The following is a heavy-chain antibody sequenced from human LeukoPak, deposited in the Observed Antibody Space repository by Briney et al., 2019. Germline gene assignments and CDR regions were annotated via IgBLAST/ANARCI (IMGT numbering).Heavy chain of an antibody. CDR3: AKQWVDC. CDR2: ISESGDTT. J-gene: IGHJ4*02. CDR1: GFTFSDYA. Sequence: GRSLRLSCAASGFTFSDYAMNWVRQPPGKGLEWGSSISESGDTTNYADPVKGRFTIPRENAQNTLYLQMNTLRAEDTAVYYCAKQWVDCWGQGTLVTVSS. V-gene: IGHV3-23*01. D-gene: IGHD1-26*01.